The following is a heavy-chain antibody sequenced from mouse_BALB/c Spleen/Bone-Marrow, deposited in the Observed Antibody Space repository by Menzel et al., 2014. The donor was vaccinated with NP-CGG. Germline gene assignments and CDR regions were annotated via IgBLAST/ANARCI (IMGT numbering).Heavy chain of an antibody. CDR1: GFSLTSYG. Sequence: VQVVGSGPGLVAPSQRLSITCTVSGFSLTSYGVHWVRQPPGKGLEWLGVIWAGGSTNYNSALMSRLSISKDNSKSQVFLKMNSLQTDDTAMYYCARESTMITSMDYWGQGTSVTVSS. D-gene: IGHD2-4*01. V-gene: IGHV2-9*02. CDR3: ARESTMITSMDY. CDR2: IWAGGST. J-gene: IGHJ4*01.